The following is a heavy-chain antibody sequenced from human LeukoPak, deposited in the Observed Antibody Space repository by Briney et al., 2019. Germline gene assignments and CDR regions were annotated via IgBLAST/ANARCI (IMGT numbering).Heavy chain of an antibody. CDR3: AAESLAVAGTGNY. V-gene: IGHV1-58*02. CDR1: GFTFTSSA. Sequence: VASVKVSCKASGFTFTSSAMQWVRQARGQRLEWIGWIVVGSGNTNYAQKFQERVTITRDMSTSTAYMELSSLRSEDTAVYYRAAESLAVAGTGNYWGQGTLVTVSS. CDR2: IVVGSGNT. D-gene: IGHD6-19*01. J-gene: IGHJ4*02.